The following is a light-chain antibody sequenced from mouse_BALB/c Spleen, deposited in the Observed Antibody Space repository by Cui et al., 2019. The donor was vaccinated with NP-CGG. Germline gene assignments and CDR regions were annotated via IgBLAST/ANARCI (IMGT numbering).Light chain of an antibody. CDR3: ALWYSNHWV. V-gene: IGLV1*01. J-gene: IGLJ1*01. CDR1: TGVVTTSNY. Sequence: QAVVTQESALTTSPGETVILTCRSSTGVVTTSNYANWVQEKPDHLFTGLIGGTNNRAPGVPARFSGSLIGDKAALTVTGTQTEDEAIYFCALWYSNHWVFGGGTKLTVL. CDR2: GTN.